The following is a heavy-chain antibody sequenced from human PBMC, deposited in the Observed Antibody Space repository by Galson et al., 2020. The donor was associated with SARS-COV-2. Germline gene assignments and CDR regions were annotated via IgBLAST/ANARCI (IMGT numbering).Heavy chain of an antibody. D-gene: IGHD6-13*01. CDR2: ISWNSDSL. CDR3: AKATSVVIGAAGTYKFHY. J-gene: IGHJ4*02. V-gene: IGHV3-9*01. Sequence: GGSLRLSCAASGFTFDDYAMHWVRQAPGKGLEWVSGISWNSDSLAYADSVKGRLTISRDNDKNSLYLEMNRLRPEDTALYFCAKATSVVIGAAGTYKFHYWGQGTLVTVSS. CDR1: GFTFDDYA.